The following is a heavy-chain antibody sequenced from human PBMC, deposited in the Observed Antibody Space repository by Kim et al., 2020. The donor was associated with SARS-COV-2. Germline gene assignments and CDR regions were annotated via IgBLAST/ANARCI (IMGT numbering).Heavy chain of an antibody. V-gene: IGHV4-59*01. CDR3: ARGSGWYYY. J-gene: IGHJ4*02. CDR2: IYYSGST. D-gene: IGHD6-19*01. Sequence: SETLSLTCTVSGGSISSYYWTWIRQPPGKGLEWIGYIYYSGSTNYNPSLKSRVTISVDTSKNQFSLKLSSVTAADTAVYYCARGSGWYYYWGQGTLVTVSS. CDR1: GGSISSYY.